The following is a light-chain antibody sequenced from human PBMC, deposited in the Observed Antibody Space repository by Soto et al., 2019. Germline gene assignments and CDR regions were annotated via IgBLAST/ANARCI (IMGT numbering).Light chain of an antibody. V-gene: IGLV1-51*01. Sequence: QSVLTQPPSVSAAPGQKVTISCSGSSSNIGRNYVSWYQQLPGTAPKLLIFDNNERPSGISDRISGSKSGTSATLGITGLPTGDEADYYCATWDTSLSGVVFGGGTKLTVL. CDR1: SSNIGRNY. CDR3: ATWDTSLSGVV. J-gene: IGLJ2*01. CDR2: DNN.